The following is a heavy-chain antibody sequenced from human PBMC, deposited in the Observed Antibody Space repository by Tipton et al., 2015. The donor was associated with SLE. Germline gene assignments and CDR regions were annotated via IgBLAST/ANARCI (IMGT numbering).Heavy chain of an antibody. CDR3: VLLELPLGYCSGGSCPDAFDI. CDR2: IYYSGST. CDR1: GGSISSSSYY. V-gene: IGHV4-39*07. D-gene: IGHD2-15*01. J-gene: IGHJ3*02. Sequence: TLSLTCTVSGGSISSSSYYWGWIRQPPGKGLEWIGSIYYSGSTYYNPSLKSRVTISVDTSKNQFSLKLSSVTAADTAVYYCVLLELPLGYCSGGSCPDAFDIWGQGTMVTVSS.